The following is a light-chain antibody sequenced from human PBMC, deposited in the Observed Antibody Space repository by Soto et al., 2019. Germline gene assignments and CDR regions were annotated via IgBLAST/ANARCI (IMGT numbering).Light chain of an antibody. CDR2: EIN. CDR3: GTWDNSLSVVV. CDR1: TSNIAYNF. V-gene: IGLV1-51*01. J-gene: IGLJ3*02. Sequence: QSVLTQPPSVSAAPGQMVTISCSGSTSNIAYNFVSWYQQLPGTAPKLLIYEINKRPSGISDRFSASKSGTSATLAITGLQNGDEAHYFCGTWDNSLSVVVFGGGTKLTVL.